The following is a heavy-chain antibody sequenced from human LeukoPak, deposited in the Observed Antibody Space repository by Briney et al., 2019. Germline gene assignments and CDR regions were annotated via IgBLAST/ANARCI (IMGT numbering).Heavy chain of an antibody. CDR2: IYYSRST. Sequence: PSETLSLTCTVSGGSISSYYWSWVRQPPGKGLEWIGYIYYSRSTNYNPSLKSRVTISVDTSKNQFSLKLSSVTAADTAVYYCARDPSSGWYWYFDYWGQGTLVTVSS. J-gene: IGHJ4*02. V-gene: IGHV4-59*01. D-gene: IGHD6-19*01. CDR3: ARDPSSGWYWYFDY. CDR1: GGSISSYY.